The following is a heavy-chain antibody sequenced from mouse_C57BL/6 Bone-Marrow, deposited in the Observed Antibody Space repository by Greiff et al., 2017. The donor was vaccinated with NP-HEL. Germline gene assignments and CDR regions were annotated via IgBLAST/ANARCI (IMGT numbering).Heavy chain of an antibody. D-gene: IGHD2-4*01. V-gene: IGHV3-6*01. CDR1: GYSITSGYY. Sequence: EVKLLESGPGLVKPSQSLSLTCSVTGYSITSGYYWNWIRQFPGNKLEWMGYISYDGSNNYNPSLKNRISITRDTSKNQFFLKLNSVTTEDTATYYCAREDYYDYGWFAYWGQGTLVTVSA. CDR3: AREDYYDYGWFAY. J-gene: IGHJ3*01. CDR2: ISYDGSN.